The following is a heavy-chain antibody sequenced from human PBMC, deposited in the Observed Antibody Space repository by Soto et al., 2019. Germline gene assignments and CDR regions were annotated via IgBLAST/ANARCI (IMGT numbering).Heavy chain of an antibody. D-gene: IGHD1-26*01. CDR1: GGTFSSYT. V-gene: IGHV1-69*02. J-gene: IGHJ4*02. Sequence: QVQLVQSGAEVKKPGSSVKVSCKASGGTFSSYTISWVRQAPGQGLEWMGRIIPILGIANYAQKFQGRVTITADKSTSTAYMELSSLSSEDTAVYSCATHSPGATNGYWGQGTLVTVSS. CDR3: ATHSPGATNGY. CDR2: IIPILGIA.